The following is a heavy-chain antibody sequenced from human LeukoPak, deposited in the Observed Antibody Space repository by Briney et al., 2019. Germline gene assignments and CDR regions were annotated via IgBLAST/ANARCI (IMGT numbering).Heavy chain of an antibody. D-gene: IGHD2-15*01. J-gene: IGHJ4*02. CDR3: ASYSLSGPPDY. CDR2: IWYDGSNK. CDR1: GFTFSSYG. Sequence: PGGSLRLSCAASGFTFSSYGMHWVRQAPGKGLEWVAVIWYDGSNKYYADSVKGRFTISRDNSKNTLYLQMNSLRAEDTAVYYCASYSLSGPPDYWGQGTLVTVSS. V-gene: IGHV3-33*08.